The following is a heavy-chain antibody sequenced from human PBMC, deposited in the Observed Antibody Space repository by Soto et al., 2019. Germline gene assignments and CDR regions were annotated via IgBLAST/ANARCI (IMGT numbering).Heavy chain of an antibody. V-gene: IGHV3-74*01. CDR1: GFTFSTYW. CDR2: ISPDGSNT. D-gene: IGHD1-20*01. Sequence: EVQLVESGGGLVQPGGSLRLACVASGFTFSTYWMHWVRQAPGKGLVWVSRISPDGSNTNYADSVKGRFTISRDNAKNTVYLQMNSLSAEDTALYYCARANWKSYWGQGTLVTVSS. CDR3: ARANWKSY. J-gene: IGHJ4*02.